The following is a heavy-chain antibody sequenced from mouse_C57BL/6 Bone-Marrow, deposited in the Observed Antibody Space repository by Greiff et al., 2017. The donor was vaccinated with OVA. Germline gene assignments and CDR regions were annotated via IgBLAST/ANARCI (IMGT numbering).Heavy chain of an antibody. CDR3: ARRGYDYDWYFDV. CDR2: INPNNGGT. D-gene: IGHD2-4*01. J-gene: IGHJ1*03. Sequence: VQLQQSGPELVKPGASVKIPCKASGYTFTDYNMDWVKQSHGKSLEWIGDINPNNGGTIYNQKFKGKATLTVDKSSSTAYMELRSLTSEDTAVYYCARRGYDYDWYFDVWGTGTTVTVSS. V-gene: IGHV1-18*01. CDR1: GYTFTDYN.